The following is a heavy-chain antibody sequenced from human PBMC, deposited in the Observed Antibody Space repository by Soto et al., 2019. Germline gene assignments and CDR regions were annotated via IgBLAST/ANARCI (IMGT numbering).Heavy chain of an antibody. CDR3: ARDMGGDCSSNSCHEVWFDT. CDR1: GYTFTSYA. J-gene: IGHJ5*02. CDR2: INAGNGNT. V-gene: IGHV1-3*01. D-gene: IGHD2-2*01. Sequence: ASVKVSCKASGYTFTSYAMHWVRQAPGQRLEWMGWINAGNGNTKYSQKFQGRVTITRDTSASTAYMELSSLRSEDTAVYYCARDMGGDCSSNSCHEVWFDTWGQGTLVTVSS.